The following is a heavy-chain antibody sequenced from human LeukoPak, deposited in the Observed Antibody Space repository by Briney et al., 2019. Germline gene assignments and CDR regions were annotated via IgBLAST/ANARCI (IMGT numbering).Heavy chain of an antibody. V-gene: IGHV1-18*01. D-gene: IGHD5-12*01. CDR1: GYTFTRYG. CDR2: ISAYNGNT. Sequence: GASVTVSCTPSGYTFTRYGISWVRQAPGQGLEWMGWISAYNGNTNYAQRLQGRVTVTTDTSTSTAYMELRTLTSDDTAIYYCAREGGIVATTAFDYWGQGTLVTVSS. J-gene: IGHJ4*02. CDR3: AREGGIVATTAFDY.